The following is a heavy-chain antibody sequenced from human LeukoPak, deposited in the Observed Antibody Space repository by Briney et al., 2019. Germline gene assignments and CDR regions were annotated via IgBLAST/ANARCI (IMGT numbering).Heavy chain of an antibody. J-gene: IGHJ6*03. CDR2: IIPIFGTA. Sequence: ASVKVSCKASGGTFSSYAISWVQQAPGQGLEWMGGIIPIFGTANYAQKFQGRVTITTDESTSTAYMELSSLRSEDTAVYYCARGHYYDSSGHKRYYYYMDVWGKGTTVTVSS. V-gene: IGHV1-69*05. CDR1: GGTFSSYA. D-gene: IGHD3-22*01. CDR3: ARGHYYDSSGHKRYYYYMDV.